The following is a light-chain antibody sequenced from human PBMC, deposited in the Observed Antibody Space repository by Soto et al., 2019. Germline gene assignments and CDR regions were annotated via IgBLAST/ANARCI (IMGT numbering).Light chain of an antibody. CDR1: QSVSIH. Sequence: IVMPPSPATLSLSPGERAPLYCRASQSVSIHLAWYQQKPGQAHRIIIYDASNRATGIQARFSGSGSGTDFTLTISSIEPEDFAVYYCKQRRNWHLTCGRGTTVDIK. CDR2: DAS. J-gene: IGKJ4*01. CDR3: KQRRNWHLT. V-gene: IGKV3D-11*02.